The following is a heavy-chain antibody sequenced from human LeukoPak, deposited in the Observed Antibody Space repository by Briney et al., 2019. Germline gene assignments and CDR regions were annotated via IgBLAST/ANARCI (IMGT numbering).Heavy chain of an antibody. CDR2: ISTSSSYI. D-gene: IGHD2-15*01. CDR3: ATDGGRGDRAFDY. V-gene: IGHV3-21*01. Sequence: GGSLRLSCAASGFTFSSYTMNWVRQAPGKGLEWVSCISTSSSYIYYADSVKGRFTISRDNAKNSLYLQMNSLRAEDTAVYYCATDGGRGDRAFDYWGQGTLVTVSS. CDR1: GFTFSSYT. J-gene: IGHJ4*02.